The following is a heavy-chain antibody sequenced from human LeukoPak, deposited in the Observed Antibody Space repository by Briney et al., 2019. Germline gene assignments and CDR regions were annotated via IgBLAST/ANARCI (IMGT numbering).Heavy chain of an antibody. J-gene: IGHJ4*02. CDR1: GGSISSYY. V-gene: IGHV4-4*07. CDR2: IYTSGST. CDR3: ARLRVHSSSSEFDY. Sequence: SETLSLTCTVSGGSISSYYWSWIRQPAGKGLEWIGRIYTSGSTSYNPSLKSRVTMSVDTSKNQFSLKLSSVTAADTAVYYCARLRVHSSSSEFDYWGQGTLVTVSS. D-gene: IGHD6-6*01.